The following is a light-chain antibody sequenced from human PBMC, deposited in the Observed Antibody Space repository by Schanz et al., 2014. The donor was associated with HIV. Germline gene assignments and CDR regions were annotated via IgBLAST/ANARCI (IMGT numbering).Light chain of an antibody. J-gene: IGLJ2*01. V-gene: IGLV2-18*02. CDR1: SSDVGSAKG. CDR2: EVT. Sequence: QSALTQPPSVSGSPGQSVTISCTGTSSDVGSAKGVSWYQQAPGTAPKLMIFEVTNRPSGVPDRFSGSRSGNTASLTVSGLQADDEADYYCSSYGGNDNALFGGGTKLTVL. CDR3: SSYGGNDNAL.